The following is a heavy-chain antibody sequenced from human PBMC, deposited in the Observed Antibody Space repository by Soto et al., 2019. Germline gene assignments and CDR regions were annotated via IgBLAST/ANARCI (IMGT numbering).Heavy chain of an antibody. CDR3: ARLRRDWGDAFDL. CDR1: GGPFGSSA. V-gene: IGHV1-69*01. J-gene: IGHJ3*01. Sequence: QVQLVQSGADVTKPGSSVNVSCTTSGGPFGSSAIIWVRQAPAPGLEWMGEIIPVFDKANYAQNFQGRLTITADEPTGTVFMQLSSLRSEDTAVYFCARLRRDWGDAFDLWGLGTFVTVSS. D-gene: IGHD3-16*01. CDR2: IIPVFDKA.